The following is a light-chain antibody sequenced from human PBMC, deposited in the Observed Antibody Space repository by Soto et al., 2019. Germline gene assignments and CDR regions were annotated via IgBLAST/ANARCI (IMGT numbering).Light chain of an antibody. J-gene: IGKJ4*01. V-gene: IGKV1-39*01. CDR1: QSISNS. CDR3: QQSYSIPLT. CDR2: GAS. Sequence: DIQMTQSPSSLSASVGDRVTITCRASQSISNSLGWYQQKPGRAPNLLIHGASSLQSGVPSRFSGSGSGTDFTLTISSLQPEDFSTYYCQQSYSIPLTFGGGTKVEI.